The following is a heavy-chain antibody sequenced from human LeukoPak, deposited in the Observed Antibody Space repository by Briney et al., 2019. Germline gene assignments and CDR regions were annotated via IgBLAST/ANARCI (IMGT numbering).Heavy chain of an antibody. V-gene: IGHV5-51*01. CDR2: IYPGNSDT. D-gene: IGHD3-22*01. Sequence: GESLKISCKGSGYSFTSYWIGWVRQVPGKGLEWMGIIYPGNSDTRYSPSFQGQVTISADKSISTAYLQWSSLEASDTAMYHCVRQARRDSSGPDYWGQGTLVTVSS. CDR1: GYSFTSYW. CDR3: VRQARRDSSGPDY. J-gene: IGHJ4*02.